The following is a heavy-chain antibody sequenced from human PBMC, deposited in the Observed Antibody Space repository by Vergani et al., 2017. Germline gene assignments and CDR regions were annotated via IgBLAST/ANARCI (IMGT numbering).Heavy chain of an antibody. CDR3: AREYRSTSGRSFDF. V-gene: IGHV3-53*02. CDR2: IYSGGST. Sequence: EVQLVETGGGLIQPGGSLRLSCAASGFTVSSNYMSWVRQAPGKGLEWVSVIYSGGSTYYADSVKGRFTISRDNSKNTLYLQMNSLRAEDTAVYYCAREYRSTSGRSFDFWGQGTKVTVSS. CDR1: GFTVSSNY. D-gene: IGHD6-6*01. J-gene: IGHJ3*01.